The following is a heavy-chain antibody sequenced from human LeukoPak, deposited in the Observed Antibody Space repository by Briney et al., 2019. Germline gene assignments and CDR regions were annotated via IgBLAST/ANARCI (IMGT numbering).Heavy chain of an antibody. Sequence: PGGSLRLSCAASGFTFSSYWMSWVRQAPGKGLEWVANINQDGSEKYYVDSVKGRFTISRDNAKNSLYLQMNSLRAEDTAVYYCARGGGSGYDYNLDYWGQGTLVTVSS. CDR1: GFTFSSYW. CDR2: INQDGSEK. J-gene: IGHJ4*02. CDR3: ARGGGSGYDYNLDY. V-gene: IGHV3-7*01. D-gene: IGHD5-12*01.